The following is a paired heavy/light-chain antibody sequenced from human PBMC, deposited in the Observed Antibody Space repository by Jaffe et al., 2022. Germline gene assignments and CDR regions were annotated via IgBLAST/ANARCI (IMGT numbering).Light chain of an antibody. Sequence: QTVVTQEPSFSVSPGGTVTLTCGLSSGSVSTTYYPSWYQQTPGQAPRTLIYSTNARSSGVPDRFSGSILGNKAALTITGAQADDESDYYCVLYMGSGIWVFGGGTKLTVL. V-gene: IGLV8-61*01. J-gene: IGLJ3*02. CDR1: SGSVSTTYY. CDR3: VLYMGSGIWV. CDR2: STN.
Heavy chain of an antibody. V-gene: IGHV3-66*02. CDR1: GFTDSSNF. Sequence: EVQLVESGGGLVQPGGSLRLSCAASGFTDSSNFMTWVRQAPGKGLEWVSVIYSGGTTYYADSVKGRFTISRDNSKNTLYLQMNSLRAEDTAQYYCARGGRAVAGSNYHYMDVWGRGTTVTVSS. D-gene: IGHD6-19*01. J-gene: IGHJ6*03. CDR2: IYSGGTT. CDR3: ARGGRAVAGSNYHYMDV.